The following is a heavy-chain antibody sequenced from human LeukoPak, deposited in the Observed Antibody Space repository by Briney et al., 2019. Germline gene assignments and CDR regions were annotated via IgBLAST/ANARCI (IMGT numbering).Heavy chain of an antibody. J-gene: IGHJ6*02. CDR3: ARDAVGTANAV. CDR2: INSDGSIT. Sequence: GGSLRLSCAASGFTFSRYSVHWVRQAPGKGLVWVSHINSDGSITSYADSVKGRFTISRDNAKNTLYLQMNSLRAEDTAVYYCARDAVGTANAVWGQGTTVTVSS. D-gene: IGHD5-18*01. V-gene: IGHV3-74*01. CDR1: GFTFSRYS.